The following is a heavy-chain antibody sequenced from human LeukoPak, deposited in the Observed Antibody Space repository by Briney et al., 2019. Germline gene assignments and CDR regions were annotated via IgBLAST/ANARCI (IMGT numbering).Heavy chain of an antibody. Sequence: SETLSLTCTVSGGTISSYYWSWIRQPPGKGLEWIGYIYYSGSTKYNPSLRSRVTISVDTSKNQFSLKLSSVTAADTAVYYCARHDRLRADYTYGPMYYWGQGTLVTVSS. CDR3: ARHDRLRADYTYGPMYY. CDR2: IYYSGST. D-gene: IGHD5-18*01. J-gene: IGHJ4*02. V-gene: IGHV4-59*08. CDR1: GGTISSYY.